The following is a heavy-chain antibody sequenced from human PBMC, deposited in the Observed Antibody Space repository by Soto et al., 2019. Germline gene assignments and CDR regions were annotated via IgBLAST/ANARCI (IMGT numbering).Heavy chain of an antibody. Sequence: SSETLSLTCTVSGGSISSYYWSWIRQPPGKGLEWIGYIYYSGSTNYNPSLKSRVTISVDTSKNQFSLKLSSVTAADTAVYYCARPEYYDILTDYSLWGQGTLVTVS. J-gene: IGHJ4*02. CDR2: IYYSGST. D-gene: IGHD3-9*01. CDR3: ARPEYYDILTDYSL. CDR1: GGSISSYY. V-gene: IGHV4-59*08.